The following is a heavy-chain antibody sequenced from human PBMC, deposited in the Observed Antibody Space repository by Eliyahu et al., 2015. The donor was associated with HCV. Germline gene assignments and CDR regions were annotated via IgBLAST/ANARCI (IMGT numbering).Heavy chain of an antibody. Sequence: QVQLQESGPGLVKPSETLSLTCSVSXXSISTSDRHWXXXAPXWVREWNGYINDRVIIAYNPSLKNRVTMSLDASKNFFSLKLRSVTATDTAVYYCARERAEGSGLAFDIWGQGMMVTVSS. CDR2: INDRVII. J-gene: IGHJ3*02. D-gene: IGHD3-10*01. CDR3: ARERAEGSGLAFDI. V-gene: IGHV4-59*01. CDR1: XXSISTSD.